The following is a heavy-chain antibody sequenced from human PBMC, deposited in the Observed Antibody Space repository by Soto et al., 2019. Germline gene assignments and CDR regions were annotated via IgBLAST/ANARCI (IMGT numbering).Heavy chain of an antibody. CDR1: GFTFDDFA. D-gene: IGHD6-13*01. J-gene: IGHJ4*02. Sequence: EVQLVESGGGLVQPGRSLRLSCAASGFTFDDFAMHWVRQPPGKGLEWVSVISWNSASIVYADSVKGRFNISRDNAKNSLYLQLDSLGVEDTAFYYCAKGPGLVASAGSPDSWGQGTLVSVSS. CDR3: AKGPGLVASAGSPDS. CDR2: ISWNSASI. V-gene: IGHV3-9*01.